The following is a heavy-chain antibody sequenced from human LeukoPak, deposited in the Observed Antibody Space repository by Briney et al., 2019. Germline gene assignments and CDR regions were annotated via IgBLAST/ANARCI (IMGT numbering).Heavy chain of an antibody. CDR3: ARDILSSGDY. CDR1: GFTFSGYS. CDR2: LSSSSSNI. J-gene: IGHJ4*02. V-gene: IGHV3-48*02. Sequence: PGGSLRLSCAVSGFTFSGYSMNWVRQAPGKGLEWVSFLSSSSSNIYYADSVKGRFTISRDNAKNSLYLQMNSLRDEDTAVYYCARDILSSGDYWGQGTLVTVSS.